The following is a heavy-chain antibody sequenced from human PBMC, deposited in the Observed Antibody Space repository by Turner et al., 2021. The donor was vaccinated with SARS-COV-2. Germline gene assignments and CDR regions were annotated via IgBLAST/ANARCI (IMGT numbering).Heavy chain of an antibody. D-gene: IGHD3-3*01. CDR1: GSTFSSYS. CDR2: ISSSSIVI. V-gene: IGHV3-21*01. CDR3: AREDDFWSGYQYYRMDV. J-gene: IGHJ6*02. Sequence: VQLVEPGGGLVEPRGSLTLTCAASGSTFSSYSMNWVRQAPGRGLEWVSSISSSSIVIYYADSVKGRVTISRDNAKNSVYLQMNSLRAEDTAVYYCAREDDFWSGYQYYRMDVWGQGTTVTVSS.